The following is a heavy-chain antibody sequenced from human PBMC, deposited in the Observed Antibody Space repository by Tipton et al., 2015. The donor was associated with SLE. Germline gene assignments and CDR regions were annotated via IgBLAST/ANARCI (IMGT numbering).Heavy chain of an antibody. V-gene: IGHV4-39*07. D-gene: IGHD2-2*01. Sequence: TLSLTCSVSGDSISSSSYYWGWIRQSPGKGLEWIGIIYYSGTTYYNPSLRSRVAISVDTSNYQFSLRLNSVTAADTAVYYCARSYRVVPAAISWFDPWGQGTLVTVSS. CDR1: GDSISSSSYY. J-gene: IGHJ5*02. CDR3: ARSYRVVPAAISWFDP. CDR2: IYYSGTT.